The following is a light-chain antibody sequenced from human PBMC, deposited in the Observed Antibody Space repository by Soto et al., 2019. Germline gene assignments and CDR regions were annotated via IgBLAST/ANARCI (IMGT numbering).Light chain of an antibody. CDR2: RNN. J-gene: IGLJ2*01. CDR1: SSNIGSNY. CDR3: ASWDDSLSGVV. V-gene: IGLV1-47*01. Sequence: QSVVTQPPSASRTPGQSVTISCSGSSSNIGSNYVFWYQQLPGTAPKVLIYRNNQRPSGVPDRFSGSKSGTSASLAISGLLSEDEADYYCASWDDSLSGVVFGGGTKLTVL.